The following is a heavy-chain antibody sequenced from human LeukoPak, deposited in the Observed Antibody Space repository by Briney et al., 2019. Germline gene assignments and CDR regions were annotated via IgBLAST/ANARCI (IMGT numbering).Heavy chain of an antibody. CDR1: GFTFGDYA. CDR2: IRSKAYGGTT. J-gene: IGHJ3*02. Sequence: GGSLRLSCTASGFTFGDYAMSWFRQAPGKGLEWVGLIRSKAYGGTTEYAASVKGRFTISRDDSKSIAYLQMNSLKTEDTAVYYCTTLVVVVAANDAFDIWGQGTMVTVYS. V-gene: IGHV3-49*03. CDR3: TTLVVVVAANDAFDI. D-gene: IGHD2-15*01.